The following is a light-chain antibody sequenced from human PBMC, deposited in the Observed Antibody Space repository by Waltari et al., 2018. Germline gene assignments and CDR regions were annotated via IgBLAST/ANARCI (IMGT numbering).Light chain of an antibody. CDR1: QSVSSN. CDR3: QQYNLWPPYT. Sequence: EIVMTQSPATLSVSPGERATLSCRASQSVSSNLAWYQQKPGQAPRLLIYGASTRATDIPARFSGSGSGTEFTLTISSLQSEDFAVYYCQQYNLWPPYTFGQGTKLEIK. J-gene: IGKJ2*01. V-gene: IGKV3-15*01. CDR2: GAS.